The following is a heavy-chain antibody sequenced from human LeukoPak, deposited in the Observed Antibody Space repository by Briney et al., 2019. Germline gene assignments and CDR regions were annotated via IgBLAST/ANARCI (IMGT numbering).Heavy chain of an antibody. CDR1: GFIFNTYW. CDR3: ARDTKGGYFDL. V-gene: IGHV3-7*01. CDR2: IKEDGTRD. J-gene: IGHJ4*02. Sequence: PGGSLRLSCAASGFIFNTYWMSWVRQAPGKGLEWLANIKEDGTRDYYVESVKGRFTISKDNAKTSLYLQLSSLRAEDTAVYYCARDTKGGYFDLWGQGTLVTVSS.